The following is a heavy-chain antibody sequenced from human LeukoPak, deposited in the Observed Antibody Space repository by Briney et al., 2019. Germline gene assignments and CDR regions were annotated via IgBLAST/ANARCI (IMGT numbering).Heavy chain of an antibody. D-gene: IGHD4-23*01. CDR3: ARDPYGGNSRDY. CDR2: ISSSSSYI. V-gene: IGHV3-21*01. J-gene: IGHJ4*02. CDR1: GFTFSSYS. Sequence: GGSLRLSCAASGFTFSSYSMNWVRQAPGKGLEWVSSISSSSSYIYYADSVKGRFTISRDNAKNSLYLQMKSLRAEDTAVYYCARDPYGGNSRDYWGQGTLVTVSS.